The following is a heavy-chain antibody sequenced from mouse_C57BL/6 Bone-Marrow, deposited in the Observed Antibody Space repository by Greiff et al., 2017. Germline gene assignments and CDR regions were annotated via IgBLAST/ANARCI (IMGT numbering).Heavy chain of an antibody. J-gene: IGHJ4*01. V-gene: IGHV1-26*01. CDR1: GYTFTDYY. D-gene: IGHD2-10*01. CDR3: ARVLLWYAMDY. Sequence: VQLQQSGPELVKPGASVKISCKASGYTFTDYYVNWVKQSHGKSLEWIGDINPNNGGTSYNQKFKGKATLTVDKSSSTAYMELRSLTSEDSAVYYCARVLLWYAMDYWGQGTSVTVSS. CDR2: INPNNGGT.